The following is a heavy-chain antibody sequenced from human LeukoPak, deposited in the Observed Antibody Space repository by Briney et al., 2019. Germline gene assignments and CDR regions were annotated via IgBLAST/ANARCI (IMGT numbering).Heavy chain of an antibody. Sequence: GGSLRPSCAASGFTFSRHWMTWVRQAPGKGLEWVANIKEDGSKKNYVDSVKGRFTISRDNAKNSLYLQMNSLRAEDTAVYFCATPLDYYDTSGYHQGGDWGQGTLVTVSS. CDR2: IKEDGSKK. D-gene: IGHD3-22*01. CDR3: ATPLDYYDTSGYHQGGD. CDR1: GFTFSRHW. J-gene: IGHJ4*02. V-gene: IGHV3-7*03.